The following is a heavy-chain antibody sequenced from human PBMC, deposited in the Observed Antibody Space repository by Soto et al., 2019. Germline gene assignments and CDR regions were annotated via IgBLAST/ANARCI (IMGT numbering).Heavy chain of an antibody. CDR3: VRAEYTSGWYFMGIDY. J-gene: IGHJ4*02. Sequence: QVQLAESGGGVVQPGKSLSLSCAASGFTLSSFAMHWVRQAPGKGLEWVAVTSSDGSKKYYADSVKGPFTISRDNSKNTLYLQMNSLRADDTAVFYCVRAEYTSGWYFMGIDYWGQGTLVTVSS. CDR2: TSSDGSKK. D-gene: IGHD6-19*01. V-gene: IGHV3-30*04. CDR1: GFTLSSFA.